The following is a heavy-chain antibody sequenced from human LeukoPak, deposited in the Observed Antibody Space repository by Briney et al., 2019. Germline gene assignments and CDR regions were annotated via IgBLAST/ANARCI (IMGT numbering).Heavy chain of an antibody. CDR1: GFTFSSYA. Sequence: GGSLRLSCAASGFTFSSYAMHWVRQAPGKGLEWVAVISYDGSNKYYADSEKGRFTISRENYKNTLYLQMTSPSAEATAVYYCAREGCRGCSFPFDYWGQGTLVTVSS. V-gene: IGHV3-30-3*01. CDR2: ISYDGSNK. D-gene: IGHD2-15*01. CDR3: AREGCRGCSFPFDY. J-gene: IGHJ4*02.